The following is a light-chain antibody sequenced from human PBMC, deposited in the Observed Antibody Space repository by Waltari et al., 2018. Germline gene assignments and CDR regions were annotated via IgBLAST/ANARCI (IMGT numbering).Light chain of an antibody. V-gene: IGLV1-44*01. CDR2: SNN. J-gene: IGLJ2*01. CDR3: AAWDDSLNGPL. CDR1: SSHTGPHP. Sequence: QSVLTQPPSASRTPGQRVTISFSGTSSHTGPHPLTWYQQPPGPAPKPLIHSNNQRPSGVPDRFSGSKSGTSASLAISGLQSEDEADYYCAAWDDSLNGPLFGGGTKLTVL.